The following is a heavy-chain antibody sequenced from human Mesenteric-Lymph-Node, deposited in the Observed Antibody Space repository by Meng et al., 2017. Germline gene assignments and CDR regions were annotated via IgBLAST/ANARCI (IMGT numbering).Heavy chain of an antibody. Sequence: HVQLQQGGAGLLKPSETLSLTCAAYGGAFSGYYWSWIRQPPGKGLEWIGEINHSGSTNYNPSLKSRVTISVDTSKNQFSLKLSSVTAADTAVYYCARGSKRYSSGWYNYWGQGTLVTVSS. CDR3: ARGSKRYSSGWYNY. V-gene: IGHV4-34*01. D-gene: IGHD6-19*01. J-gene: IGHJ4*02. CDR2: INHSGST. CDR1: GGAFSGYY.